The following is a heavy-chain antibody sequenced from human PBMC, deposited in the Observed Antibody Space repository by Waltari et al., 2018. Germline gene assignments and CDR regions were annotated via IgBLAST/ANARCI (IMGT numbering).Heavy chain of an antibody. CDR1: GYSISSGYY. V-gene: IGHV4-38-2*01. CDR3: ARRGVSSSSIDY. CDR2: VYYLGIT. Sequence: QVQLQESGPGLVKPSETLSLTCAVSGYSISSGYYWGWIRQAPGKGLEWIGSVYYLGITYYNPSPKSRVTRSVDTSNNQCSRKLSSVTAADTAGYYCARRGVSSSSIDYWGQGTLVTVSS. J-gene: IGHJ4*02. D-gene: IGHD6-6*01.